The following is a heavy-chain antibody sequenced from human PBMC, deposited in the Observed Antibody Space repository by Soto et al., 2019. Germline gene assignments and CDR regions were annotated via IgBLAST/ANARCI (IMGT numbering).Heavy chain of an antibody. CDR2: MYYSGST. J-gene: IGHJ5*02. CDR3: GRGHITMVRGVIRGNWFDP. CDR1: GGSISSYY. D-gene: IGHD3-10*01. V-gene: IGHV4-59*01. Sequence: SETLSLTCTVSGGSISSYYWSWIRQPPGKGLEWIGYMYYSGSTNYNPSLKSRVTISVDTSKNQFSLKLSSVIAADTAIYYCGRGHITMVRGVIRGNWFDPWGQGTLVTVSS.